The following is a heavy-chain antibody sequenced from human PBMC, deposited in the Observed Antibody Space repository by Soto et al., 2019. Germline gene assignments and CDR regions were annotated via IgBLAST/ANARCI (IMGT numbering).Heavy chain of an antibody. Sequence: GGSLRLSCSASGFTFSSYAMHWVRQAPGKGLEYVSAISSNGGSTYYADSVKGRFTISRDNSKNTLYLQMGSLRAEDTAVYYCVKGPGYSSSWYYYWGQGTLVTVSS. V-gene: IGHV3-64D*06. D-gene: IGHD6-13*01. CDR1: GFTFSSYA. J-gene: IGHJ4*02. CDR3: VKGPGYSSSWYYY. CDR2: ISSNGGST.